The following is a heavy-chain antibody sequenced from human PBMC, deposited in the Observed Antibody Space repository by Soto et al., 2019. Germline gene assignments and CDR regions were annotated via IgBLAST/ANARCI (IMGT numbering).Heavy chain of an antibody. J-gene: IGHJ5*02. CDR1: GYTFTSYD. V-gene: IGHV1-8*01. CDR2: MNPNSGNT. D-gene: IGHD3-3*01. Sequence: QVQLVQSGAEVKKPGASVKVSCKASGYTFTSYDINWVRQATGQGLEWMGWMNPNSGNTGYAQKFQGRVTMTRNTSISTVYMELSSLRSEDTAVYYCARVRVTIFGVVIPWFDPWGQGTLVTVSS. CDR3: ARVRVTIFGVVIPWFDP.